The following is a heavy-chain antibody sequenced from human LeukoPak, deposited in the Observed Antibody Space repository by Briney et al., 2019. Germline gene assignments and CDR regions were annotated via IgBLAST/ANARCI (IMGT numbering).Heavy chain of an antibody. CDR2: IRSKAYRGTT. V-gene: IGHV3-49*04. CDR1: GFTFRDHA. Sequence: GGSLRLSCTTSGFTFRDHAMSWVRQAPGKGLEWVGFIRSKAYRGTTEYAASVEDRFTISRDDSKSIACLQMDSLTSEDTAVYYCTRGPIHLWLHNGMDVWGQGTTVTVSS. D-gene: IGHD5-18*01. CDR3: TRGPIHLWLHNGMDV. J-gene: IGHJ6*02.